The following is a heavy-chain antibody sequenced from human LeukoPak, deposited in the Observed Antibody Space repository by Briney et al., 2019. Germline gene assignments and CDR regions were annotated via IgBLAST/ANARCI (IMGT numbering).Heavy chain of an antibody. J-gene: IGHJ6*02. CDR3: ARDQEYYDILTGWSPGGMDV. CDR1: GFTFSSYA. D-gene: IGHD3-9*01. CDR2: ISYDGSNK. Sequence: PGGSLRLSCAASGFTFSSYAMHWVCQAPGKGLEWVAVISYDGSNKYYADSVKGRFTTSRDNSKNTLYLQMNSLRAEDTAVYYCARDQEYYDILTGWSPGGMDVWGQGTTVTVSS. V-gene: IGHV3-30*04.